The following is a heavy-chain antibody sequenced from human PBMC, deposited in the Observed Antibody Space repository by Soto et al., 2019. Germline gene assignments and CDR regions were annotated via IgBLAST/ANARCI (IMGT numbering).Heavy chain of an antibody. CDR3: ARIARAAAAGYINY. V-gene: IGHV4-38-2*01. CDR2: IYRSGST. J-gene: IGHJ4*02. D-gene: IGHD6-13*01. Sequence: ASETLSLTRAVSDYSISSGYHWGWIRPPPGKGLEWIGIIYRSGSTYYNPSLKSRVTISVDTVPNQFSLKQSSVTAADTAVFYCARIARAAAAGYINYWGQGSLVTVSS. CDR1: DYSISSGYH.